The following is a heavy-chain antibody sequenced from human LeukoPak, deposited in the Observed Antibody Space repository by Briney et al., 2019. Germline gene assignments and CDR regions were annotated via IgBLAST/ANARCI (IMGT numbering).Heavy chain of an antibody. CDR2: ISYDGSNK. V-gene: IGHV3-30-3*01. CDR3: ARDNDPFSYYDFWSGYYTNYYYYGMDV. CDR1: GFTFSSYA. J-gene: IGHJ6*02. D-gene: IGHD3-3*01. Sequence: PGGSLRPSCAASGFTFSSYAMHWVRQAPGKGLEWVAVISYDGSNKYYADSVKGRFTISRDNSKNTLYLQMNSLRAEDTAVYYCARDNDPFSYYDFWSGYYTNYYYYGMDVWGQGTTVTVS.